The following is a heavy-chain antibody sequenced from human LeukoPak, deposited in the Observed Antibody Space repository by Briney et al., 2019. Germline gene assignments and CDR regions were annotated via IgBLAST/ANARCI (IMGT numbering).Heavy chain of an antibody. CDR1: RYTFTSYG. CDR3: ATSPPGIDYYYGMDV. Sequence: GASVKVSCKPSRYTFTSYGISWVRQAPGHELEWMGWISAYNGNTNYAQKLQGRVTMTTDTSTSTAYMELRSLRSDDTAVYYCATSPPGIDYYYGMDVWGQGTTVTVSS. J-gene: IGHJ6*02. CDR2: ISAYNGNT. D-gene: IGHD1-1*01. V-gene: IGHV1-18*01.